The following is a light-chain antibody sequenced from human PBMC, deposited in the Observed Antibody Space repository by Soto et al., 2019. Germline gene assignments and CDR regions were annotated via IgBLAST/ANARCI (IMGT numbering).Light chain of an antibody. J-gene: IGKJ2*01. Sequence: EIVLTQSPGTLSLSPGERATLSCRASQSVSSSYLAWYQQKHGQAPRLLIYGASSRATGIPDRFSGSGSGTDFTLNISRLEPEEFSVYYCQQYGSSPRTFGHGTKLEIK. CDR1: QSVSSSY. CDR3: QQYGSSPRT. V-gene: IGKV3-20*01. CDR2: GAS.